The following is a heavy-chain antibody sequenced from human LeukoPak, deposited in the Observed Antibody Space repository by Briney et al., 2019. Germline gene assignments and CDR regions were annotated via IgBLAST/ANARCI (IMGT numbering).Heavy chain of an antibody. CDR3: ARGGAVAGRFDP. CDR1: GFTFDDYT. V-gene: IGHV3-7*01. J-gene: IGHJ5*02. CDR2: TKEDGSDL. Sequence: GGSLRLSCAASGFTFDDYTMSWVRQAPGKGLKWLAKTKEDGSDLQYVDSVRGRFSISRDNAKASLYLQMNSLRVDDTAVYYCARGGAVAGRFDPWGQGTQVTVSS. D-gene: IGHD6-19*01.